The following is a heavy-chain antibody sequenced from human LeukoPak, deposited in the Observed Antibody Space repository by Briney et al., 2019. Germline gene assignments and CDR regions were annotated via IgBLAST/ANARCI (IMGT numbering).Heavy chain of an antibody. Sequence: PGGSLRLSCAASGFIFNNYAMSWVGQAPGKGLEGVSIIIGTSDTTRYVDSVRGRFTTSRDNPRNTLYLQMNSLRADDTAVYYCAKADATIGGAFDIWGQGTMVTVSS. V-gene: IGHV3-23*01. D-gene: IGHD3-3*01. CDR3: AKADATIGGAFDI. CDR1: GFIFNNYA. CDR2: IIGTSDTT. J-gene: IGHJ3*02.